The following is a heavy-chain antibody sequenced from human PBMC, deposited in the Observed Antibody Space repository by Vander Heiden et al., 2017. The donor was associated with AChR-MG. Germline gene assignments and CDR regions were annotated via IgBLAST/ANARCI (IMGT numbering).Heavy chain of an antibody. J-gene: IGHJ4*02. V-gene: IGHV4-4*02. Sequence: QVQLQESGPGLVKPSGTLSLTCAVSGGSISSSNWWIWVRQPPGKGLEWIGEIYYSGSTNYNPSLKSRVTILVDKSKNQFSLKLSSVTAADTAVYYCERDLWGRRDYYDSSGYYPNDYWGQGTLVTVSS. CDR1: GGSISSSNW. CDR3: ERDLWGRRDYYDSSGYYPNDY. D-gene: IGHD3-22*01. CDR2: IYYSGST.